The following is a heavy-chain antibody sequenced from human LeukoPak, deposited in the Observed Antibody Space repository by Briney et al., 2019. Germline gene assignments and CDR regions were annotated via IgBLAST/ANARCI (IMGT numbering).Heavy chain of an antibody. V-gene: IGHV4-59*08. CDR3: ASAMAPYNWFDP. J-gene: IGHJ5*02. Sequence: SETLSLTCTVSGGSISSYYWSWIRQPPGKGLGWIGYIYYSGSTNYNPSLKSRVTISVDTSKNQFSLKLSSVTAADTAVYYCASAMAPYNWFDPWGQGTLVTVSS. CDR1: GGSISSYY. D-gene: IGHD2-2*01. CDR2: IYYSGST.